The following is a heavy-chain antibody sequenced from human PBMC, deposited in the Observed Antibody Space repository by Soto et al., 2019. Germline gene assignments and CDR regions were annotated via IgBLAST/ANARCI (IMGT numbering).Heavy chain of an antibody. CDR2: IVVGSGNT. V-gene: IGHV1-58*01. D-gene: IGHD3-16*01. CDR3: AADPLGVQGDY. Sequence: QMQLVQSGPEVKKPGTSVKVSCKASGFTFTSSAVQWVRQARGQRLEWIGWIVVGSGNTNYTQKFQERVTITRDMSTSTAYMELSSLRSEDTAVYYCAADPLGVQGDYWGQGTLVTVSS. CDR1: GFTFTSSA. J-gene: IGHJ4*02.